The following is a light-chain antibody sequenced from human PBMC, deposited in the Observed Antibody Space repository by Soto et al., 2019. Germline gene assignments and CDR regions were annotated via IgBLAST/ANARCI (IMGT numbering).Light chain of an antibody. CDR1: SSDVGGYNY. CDR2: DVT. CDR3: SSYTGSGTVI. V-gene: IGLV2-14*01. Sequence: QSALTQPASVSGSPGQSITISCTGTSSDVGGYNYVSWYQQHPGKAPKLMIYDVTNRPSGVSSRFSGYKSGNTASLTISGLQAEDETDYYCSSYTGSGTVIFGGGTKLTVL. J-gene: IGLJ2*01.